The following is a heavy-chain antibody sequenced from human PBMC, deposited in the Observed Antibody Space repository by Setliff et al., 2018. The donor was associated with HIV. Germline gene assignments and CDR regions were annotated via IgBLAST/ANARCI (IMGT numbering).Heavy chain of an antibody. V-gene: IGHV1-18*01. CDR3: ARGATITYYFDY. D-gene: IGHD5-12*01. CDR2: ISSYNDNT. CDR1: GYSFTNYG. Sequence: ASVKVSCKASGYSFTNYGISWVRQAPGQGLEWMGWISSYNDNTNYALNLQGRVTITADESTSTAYMELSSLRSEDTAVYYCARGATITYYFDYWGQGTLVTVSS. J-gene: IGHJ4*02.